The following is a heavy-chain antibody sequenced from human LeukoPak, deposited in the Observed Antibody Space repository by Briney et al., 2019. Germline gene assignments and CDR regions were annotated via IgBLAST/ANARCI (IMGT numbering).Heavy chain of an antibody. V-gene: IGHV4-4*07. Sequence: SETLSLTCTVSGGSTSSYYWSWIRQPAGKGLEWIGRIYTSGSTNYNPSLKSRVTMSVDTSKNQFSLKLSSVTAADTAAYYCARELNYYDSSGYYYSWFDPWGQGTLVTVSS. D-gene: IGHD3-22*01. CDR2: IYTSGST. CDR3: ARELNYYDSSGYYYSWFDP. CDR1: GGSTSSYY. J-gene: IGHJ5*02.